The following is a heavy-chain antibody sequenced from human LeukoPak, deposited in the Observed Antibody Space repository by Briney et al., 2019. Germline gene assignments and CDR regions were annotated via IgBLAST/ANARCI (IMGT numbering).Heavy chain of an antibody. Sequence: PGGSLRLSCAASGFTFSSYSMSWVRQAPGKGLEWVGRIKSKTDGGTTDYAAPVKGRFTISRDDSKNTLYLQMNSLKTEDTAVYYCTTSTAMVYYFDYWGQGTLVTVSS. J-gene: IGHJ4*02. CDR3: TTSTAMVYYFDY. CDR1: GFTFSSYS. CDR2: IKSKTDGGTT. V-gene: IGHV3-15*01. D-gene: IGHD5-18*01.